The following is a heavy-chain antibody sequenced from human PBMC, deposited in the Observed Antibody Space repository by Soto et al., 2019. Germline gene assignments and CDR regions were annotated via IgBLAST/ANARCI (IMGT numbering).Heavy chain of an antibody. CDR2: IYWDDDK. CDR1: GFSLSTSGVG. J-gene: IGHJ4*02. Sequence: QITLKKSGPTLVKPTQTLTLTCTFSGFSLSTSGVGVGWIRQPPGKALEWLALIYWDDDKRYSPSLKSRLTITKDTSKNQVVLTMTNMDPVDTATYYCAHSLIPNWGSRGAFDYWGQGTLVTVSS. D-gene: IGHD7-27*01. V-gene: IGHV2-5*02. CDR3: AHSLIPNWGSRGAFDY.